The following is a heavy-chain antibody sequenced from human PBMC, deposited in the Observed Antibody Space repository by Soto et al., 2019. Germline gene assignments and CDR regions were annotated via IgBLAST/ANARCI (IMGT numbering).Heavy chain of an antibody. CDR1: GFTFSSYA. CDR2: ISGSGGST. V-gene: IGHV3-23*01. CDR3: AKDWDSSGYYYVLNAFDI. D-gene: IGHD3-22*01. J-gene: IGHJ3*02. Sequence: PGGSLRLSCAAPGFTFSSYAMSWVRQAPGKGLEWVSAISGSGGSTYYADSVKGRFTISRDNSKNTLYLQMNSLRAEDTAVYYCAKDWDSSGYYYVLNAFDIWGQGTMVTVSS.